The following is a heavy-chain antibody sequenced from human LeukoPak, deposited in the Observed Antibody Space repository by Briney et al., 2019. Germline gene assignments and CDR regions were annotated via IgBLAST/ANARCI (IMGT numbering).Heavy chain of an antibody. Sequence: PSETLSLTCTVSGYSISSGYYWGWIRQPPGKGLEWIGSIYHSGSTYYNPSLKSRVTISVDTSKNQFSLKLSSVTAADTAVYYCARVGSGYSYGYYYYYYMDVWGKGTTVTISS. V-gene: IGHV4-38-2*02. CDR2: IYHSGST. CDR1: GYSISSGYY. CDR3: ARVGSGYSYGYYYYYYMDV. D-gene: IGHD5-18*01. J-gene: IGHJ6*03.